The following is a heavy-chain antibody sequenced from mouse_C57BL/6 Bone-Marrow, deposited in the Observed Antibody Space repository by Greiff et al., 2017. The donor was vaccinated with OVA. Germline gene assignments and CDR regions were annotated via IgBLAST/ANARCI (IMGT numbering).Heavy chain of an antibody. CDR1: GFTFSSYT. D-gene: IGHD1-1*01. V-gene: IGHV5-9*01. CDR2: ISGGGGNT. Sequence: EVKLVESGGGLVKPGGSLKLSCAASGFTFSSYTMSWVRQTPEKRLEWVATISGGGGNTYYPDSVKGRFTISRDNAKNTLYLQMSSLRSEDTALYYYARRGSFITTVVAPFDDWGQGTTLTVSS. J-gene: IGHJ2*01. CDR3: ARRGSFITTVVAPFDD.